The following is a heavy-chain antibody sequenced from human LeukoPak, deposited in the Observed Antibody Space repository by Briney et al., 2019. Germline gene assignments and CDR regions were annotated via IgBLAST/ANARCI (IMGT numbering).Heavy chain of an antibody. V-gene: IGHV4-39*07. Sequence: SETLSLTCTVSGGSISSSSYYWDWIRQPPGKGLEWIGSIYHSGSTYYNPSLKSRVTISLDTSKNEFSLKLSSVTAADTAVYYCARGFITVITPYFDYWGQGTLVTVSS. CDR1: GGSISSSSYY. D-gene: IGHD4-23*01. CDR2: IYHSGST. CDR3: ARGFITVITPYFDY. J-gene: IGHJ4*02.